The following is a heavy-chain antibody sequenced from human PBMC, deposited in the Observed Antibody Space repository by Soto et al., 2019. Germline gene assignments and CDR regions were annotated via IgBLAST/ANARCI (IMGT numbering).Heavy chain of an antibody. V-gene: IGHV3-48*01. Sequence: GGSLRLSCAASGFTFSSYSMNWVRQAPGKGLEWVSYISSSSSTIYYADSVKGRFTISRDNAKNSLYLQMNSLRAEDTAVYYCAREGMVCPTCYYYMDVWGKGTTVTVSS. CDR2: ISSSSSTI. J-gene: IGHJ6*03. CDR3: AREGMVCPTCYYYMDV. D-gene: IGHD2-8*01. CDR1: GFTFSSYS.